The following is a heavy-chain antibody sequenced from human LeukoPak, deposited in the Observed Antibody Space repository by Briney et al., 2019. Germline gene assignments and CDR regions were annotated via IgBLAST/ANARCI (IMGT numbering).Heavy chain of an antibody. D-gene: IGHD5-24*01. V-gene: IGHV4-61*01. CDR2: IYYSGST. CDR3: ASVRSGRYYFDC. CDR1: GGSVSSGSYY. J-gene: IGHJ4*02. Sequence: MSAETLSLTCTVSGGSVSSGSYYWSWIPQPPGKGLERIGYIYYSGSTNYSPSLKSRVTISVDTSKNQFSLKLTSVTAADTAVYYCASVRSGRYYFDCWGQGTLVTVSS.